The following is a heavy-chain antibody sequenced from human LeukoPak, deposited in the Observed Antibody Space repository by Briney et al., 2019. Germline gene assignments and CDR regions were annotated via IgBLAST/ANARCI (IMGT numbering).Heavy chain of an antibody. V-gene: IGHV4-61*08. CDR1: GGSISSGGYY. D-gene: IGHD3-10*01. J-gene: IGHJ4*02. CDR2: IYYSGST. CDR3: ARDGDWGLGELLPNY. Sequence: SQTLSLTCTVSGGSISSGGYYWSWIRQHPGQGLEWIGYIYYSGSTNYNPSLKSRVTISVDTSKNQFSLKLSSVTAADTAVYYCARDGDWGLGELLPNYWGQGTLVTVSS.